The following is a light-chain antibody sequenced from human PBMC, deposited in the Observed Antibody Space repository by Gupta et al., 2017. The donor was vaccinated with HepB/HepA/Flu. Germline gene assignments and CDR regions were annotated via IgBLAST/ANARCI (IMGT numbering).Light chain of an antibody. Sequence: DLQMTPSPSSVSASVGDRVTITCRASQGVSDWLAWFQQKPGKAPKLLIHAASSLQGGVPSRFSGSGSGTHFTLTISSLQPEDSATYYCQQAYTFPWTFGQGTKVEIK. CDR3: QQAYTFPWT. V-gene: IGKV1-12*02. J-gene: IGKJ1*01. CDR1: QGVSDW. CDR2: AAS.